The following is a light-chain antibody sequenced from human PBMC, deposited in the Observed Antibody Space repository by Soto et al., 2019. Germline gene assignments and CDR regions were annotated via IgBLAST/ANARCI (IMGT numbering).Light chain of an antibody. V-gene: IGKV3-15*01. CDR2: DAS. Sequence: ETVMTQSPATLSVSPGERATLSCRASQSVSSNLAWYQQKPGQPPRLLIYDASTRATGIPARFSGSGSGTEFTLTISGLQSEDFAIYYCQQYNKWPLITFGQGTRLEIK. J-gene: IGKJ5*01. CDR3: QQYNKWPLIT. CDR1: QSVSSN.